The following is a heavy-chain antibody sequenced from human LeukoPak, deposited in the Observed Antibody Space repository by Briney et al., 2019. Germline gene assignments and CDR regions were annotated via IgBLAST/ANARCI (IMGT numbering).Heavy chain of an antibody. CDR3: AREAPGRFLDGSHY. V-gene: IGHV4-61*02. J-gene: IGHJ4*02. Sequence: PSETLSLTCAVSGGSISSGSYYWSWIRQPAGKGLEWIGRIYTSGSTNYNPSLKSRVTISVDTSKNQFSLKLSSVTAADTAVYYCAREAPGRFLDGSHYWGQGTLVTVSS. CDR2: IYTSGST. CDR1: GGSISSGSYY. D-gene: IGHD5-24*01.